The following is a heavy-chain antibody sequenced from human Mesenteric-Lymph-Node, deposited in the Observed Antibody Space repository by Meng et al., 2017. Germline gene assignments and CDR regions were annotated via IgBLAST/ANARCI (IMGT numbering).Heavy chain of an antibody. CDR2: IDGSGAST. CDR1: GFTFSNSD. CDR3: AKRWFGELTLDY. J-gene: IGHJ4*02. V-gene: IGHV3-23*01. Sequence: GESLKISCAASGFTFSNSDMNWVRQAPGKGLEWVSTIDGSGASTSYADSVQGRFTISRDNSKNTVYLQVTSLRVEDTAIYYCAKRWFGELTLDYWGQGTLVTVSS. D-gene: IGHD3-10*01.